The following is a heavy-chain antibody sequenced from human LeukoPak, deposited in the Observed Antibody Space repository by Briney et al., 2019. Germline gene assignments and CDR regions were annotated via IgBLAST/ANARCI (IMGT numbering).Heavy chain of an antibody. CDR2: ISGSGGST. CDR3: ARSRYYYDSSGYYY. D-gene: IGHD3-22*01. V-gene: IGHV3-23*01. CDR1: GFTFSSYG. Sequence: GGTLRLSCAASGFTFSSYGMSWVRQAPGKGLEWVSAISGSGGSTYYADSVKGRFTISRDNAKNTLYLQMNSLRAEDTAVYYCARSRYYYDSSGYYYWGQGTLVTVSS. J-gene: IGHJ4*02.